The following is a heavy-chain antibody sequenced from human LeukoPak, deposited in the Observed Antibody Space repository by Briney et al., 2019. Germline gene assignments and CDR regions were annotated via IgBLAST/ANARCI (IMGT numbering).Heavy chain of an antibody. Sequence: ASVKVSCKASGYTFTSYGISWVRQAPGQGLEWMAWISAYNGNTNYAQKLQGRVTMTTDTSTSTAYMELRSLRSDDTAVYYCARGPYCSSTSCYPTFNWFDPWGQGTLVTVSS. CDR3: ARGPYCSSTSCYPTFNWFDP. CDR1: GYTFTSYG. J-gene: IGHJ5*02. V-gene: IGHV1-18*01. CDR2: ISAYNGNT. D-gene: IGHD2-2*01.